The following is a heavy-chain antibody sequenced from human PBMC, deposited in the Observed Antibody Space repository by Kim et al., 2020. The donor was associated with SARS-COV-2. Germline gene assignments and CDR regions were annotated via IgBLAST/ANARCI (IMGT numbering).Heavy chain of an antibody. Sequence: DSVKGRFTISRDNSKNTLYLQMNSLRAEDTAVYYCAKAAVVVAATPRFGYWGQGTLVTVSS. CDR3: AKAAVVVAATPRFGY. V-gene: IGHV3-23*01. D-gene: IGHD2-15*01. J-gene: IGHJ4*02.